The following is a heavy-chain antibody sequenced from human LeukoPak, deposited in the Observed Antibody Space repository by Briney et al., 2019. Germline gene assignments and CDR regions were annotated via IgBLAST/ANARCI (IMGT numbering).Heavy chain of an antibody. CDR3: ARRTRYNWNDDRYYFDY. CDR2: IYYSGST. Sequence: SETLSLTCTVSGGSISYYYWSWIRQPPGKGLEWISYIYYSGSTNYNPSLKSRVTISVDTSKNQFSLKLSSVTAADSAVYYCARRTRYNWNDDRYYFDYWGQGTLVTVSS. D-gene: IGHD1-1*01. J-gene: IGHJ4*02. CDR1: GGSISYYY. V-gene: IGHV4-59*08.